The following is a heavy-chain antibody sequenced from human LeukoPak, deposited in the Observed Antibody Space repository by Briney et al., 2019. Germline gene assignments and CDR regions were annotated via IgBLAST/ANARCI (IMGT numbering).Heavy chain of an antibody. Sequence: SGPTLVNPTQTLTLTCTFSGFSLNTRGVGVCRIRQPPGRALVWLAIIYWDDDRRYSPSLKSRLTITKDTSKNQVVLTMTNMDPVDTATYFCAHRKNYYDSSVFDNWGQGTLVTVSS. V-gene: IGHV2-5*02. CDR2: IYWDDDR. CDR1: GFSLNTRGVG. CDR3: AHRKNYYDSSVFDN. D-gene: IGHD3-22*01. J-gene: IGHJ4*02.